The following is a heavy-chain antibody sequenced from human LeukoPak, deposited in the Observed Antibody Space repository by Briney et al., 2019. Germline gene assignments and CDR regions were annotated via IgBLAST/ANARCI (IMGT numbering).Heavy chain of an antibody. CDR2: ITWNSGSV. Sequence: GGPLRLSCAASGFTFHDYAMHWVRQVPGKGLEWVSGITWNSGSVLYADSVRGRFTISRDNAKNSLYLQMNSLRPEDMAFYYCAKGLGVASLIVDALDMWGQGTMVTV. J-gene: IGHJ3*02. CDR3: AKGLGVASLIVDALDM. V-gene: IGHV3-9*03. CDR1: GFTFHDYA. D-gene: IGHD3/OR15-3a*01.